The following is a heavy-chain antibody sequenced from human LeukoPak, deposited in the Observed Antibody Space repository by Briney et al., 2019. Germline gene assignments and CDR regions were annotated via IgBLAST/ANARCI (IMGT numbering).Heavy chain of an antibody. Sequence: SVKVSCKASGGTFSSYGISWVRQAPGQGLEWKGGIIPIFGTANYAQKFQGRVTITADESTSTAYMELSSLRSEDTAVYYCARAGVGATRNWFDPWGQGTLVTVSS. CDR3: ARAGVGATRNWFDP. CDR2: IIPIFGTA. J-gene: IGHJ5*02. D-gene: IGHD1-26*01. V-gene: IGHV1-69*01. CDR1: GGTFSSYG.